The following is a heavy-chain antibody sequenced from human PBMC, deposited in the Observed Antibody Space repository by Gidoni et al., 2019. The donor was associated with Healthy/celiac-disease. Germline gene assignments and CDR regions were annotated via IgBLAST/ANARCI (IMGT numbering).Heavy chain of an antibody. CDR3: AREELVGSSSSVY. Sequence: QVQLQQWGAGLLKPSETLSLTCAVYGGSFSGYYWSWIRQPPGKGLEWIGEINHSGSTNYNPSLKSRVTISVDTSKNQFSLKLSSVTAADTAVYYCAREELVGSSSSVYWGQGTLVTVSS. J-gene: IGHJ4*02. D-gene: IGHD6-6*01. CDR1: GGSFSGYY. V-gene: IGHV4-34*01. CDR2: INHSGST.